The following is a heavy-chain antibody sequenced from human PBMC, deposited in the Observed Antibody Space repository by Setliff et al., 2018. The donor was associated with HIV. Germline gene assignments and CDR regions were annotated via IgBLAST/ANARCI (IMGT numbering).Heavy chain of an antibody. CDR2: INPSGGTT. CDR1: GYTFTTYY. D-gene: IGHD2-8*01. CDR3: AREVSTIGARRGAYDP. J-gene: IGHJ5*02. V-gene: IGHV1-46*01. Sequence: ASVKVSCKTSGYTFTTYYMHRVRQAPGQGLEWMGIINPSGGTTTYAQKFQGRVTMTRDTSTSTVYLELSSLRSEDTAVYYCAREVSTIGARRGAYDPWGQGTPVTVSS.